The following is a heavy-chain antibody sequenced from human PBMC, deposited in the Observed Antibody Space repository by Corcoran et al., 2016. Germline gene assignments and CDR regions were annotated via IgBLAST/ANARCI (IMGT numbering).Heavy chain of an antibody. V-gene: IGHV3-15*01. CDR1: GFTFSNAW. J-gene: IGHJ3*02. D-gene: IGHD1-1*01. CDR3: TTGTIRPDAFDI. CDR2: IKSKTDGGTT. Sequence: EVQLVESGGGLVKPGGSLRLSCAASGFTFSNAWMSWVRQAPGKGLEWVGRIKSKTDGGTTDYAAPVKGRFTISRDDSKNTLYLQMNRLKTEDTAVYYCTTGTIRPDAFDIWGQGTMVTVSS.